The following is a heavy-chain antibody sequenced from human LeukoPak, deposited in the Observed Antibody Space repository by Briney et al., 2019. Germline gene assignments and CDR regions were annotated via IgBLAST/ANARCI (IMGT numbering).Heavy chain of an antibody. CDR3: ARARLLGDSSDAFDI. V-gene: IGHV1-69*04. Sequence: ASVKVSCKASGGTFSSYAISWVRQAPGQGLEWMGRIIPILGIANYAQKFQGRVTITADKSTSTAYMELSSLRSEDTAVYYCARARLLGDSSDAFDIWGQGTMVTVSS. D-gene: IGHD3-22*01. J-gene: IGHJ3*02. CDR1: GGTFSSYA. CDR2: IIPILGIA.